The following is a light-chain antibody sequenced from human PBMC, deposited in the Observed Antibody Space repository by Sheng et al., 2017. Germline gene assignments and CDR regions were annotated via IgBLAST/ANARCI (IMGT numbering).Light chain of an antibody. CDR1: RSIGTS. Sequence: DIQMTQSPSSLSAFVGGTVTISCRASRSIGTSLSWFQQEPGRAPTLLIYGASLLQSGVPSRFRGRGSGTDFTLTINNLQPGDFATYFCQQSHSTPFTFGPGTKLDI. CDR3: QQSHSTPFT. V-gene: IGKV1-39*01. J-gene: IGKJ3*01. CDR2: GAS.